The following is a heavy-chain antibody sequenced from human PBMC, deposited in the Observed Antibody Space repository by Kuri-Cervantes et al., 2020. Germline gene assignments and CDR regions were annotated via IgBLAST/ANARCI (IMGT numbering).Heavy chain of an antibody. CDR2: IHPSDSGT. J-gene: IGHJ4*02. D-gene: IGHD3-3*01. CDR1: GYRFTNEW. CDR3: ARQYYNFWSGSYTGSANFDY. V-gene: IGHV5-51*01. Sequence: GESLKISCRVSGYRFTNEWIGWVRQMPGRGLEWVGIIHPSDSGTRYSPSFQGQVTISADTSVNTAYLQWRSLRASDTAIYYCARQYYNFWSGSYTGSANFDYWGQGTRGTGSS.